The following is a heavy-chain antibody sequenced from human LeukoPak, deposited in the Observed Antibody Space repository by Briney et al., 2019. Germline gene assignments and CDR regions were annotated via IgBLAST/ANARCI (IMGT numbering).Heavy chain of an antibody. CDR2: IYYSGTA. CDR3: ARERGGYDYNIDY. V-gene: IGHV4-31*03. Sequence: SETLSLTCTVSGGSISGAAYYWSWIRQHPGKGLEWIGYIYYSGTAYYNPSLKSRVTISLDTSKNQFSLKLSSVTAADTAVYYCARERGGYDYNIDYWGQATLVTVSS. D-gene: IGHD5-12*01. J-gene: IGHJ4*02. CDR1: GGSISGAAYY.